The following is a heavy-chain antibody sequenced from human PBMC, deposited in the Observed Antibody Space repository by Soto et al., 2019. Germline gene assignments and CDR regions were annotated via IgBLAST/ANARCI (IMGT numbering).Heavy chain of an antibody. CDR2: TYYRSMRKN. D-gene: IGHD3-22*01. CDR3: VRGVDRSFDY. Sequence: WRAPSLPCVISGDSVSSKMAGWDWVSPSPSRGLEWLGRTYYRSMRKNDDALSVNSRLTSNPNTSKNQFSLQLTSATPEDTAVYYCVRGVDRSFDYWGQEPRATVS. V-gene: IGHV6-1*01. J-gene: IGHJ4*02. CDR1: GDSVSSKMAG.